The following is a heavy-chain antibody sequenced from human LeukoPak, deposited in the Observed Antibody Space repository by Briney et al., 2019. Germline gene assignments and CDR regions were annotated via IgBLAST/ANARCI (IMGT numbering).Heavy chain of an antibody. V-gene: IGHV4-34*01. CDR3: ARVTTSRWFDP. Sequence: SETLSLTCAVYGGSFSGYYRSWIRQPPGKGLEWIGEINHSGSTNYNPSLKSRVTISVDTSKNQFSLKLSSVTAAETAVYYCARVTTSRWFDPWGQGTLVTVSS. CDR1: GGSFSGYY. J-gene: IGHJ5*02. CDR2: INHSGST. D-gene: IGHD4-11*01.